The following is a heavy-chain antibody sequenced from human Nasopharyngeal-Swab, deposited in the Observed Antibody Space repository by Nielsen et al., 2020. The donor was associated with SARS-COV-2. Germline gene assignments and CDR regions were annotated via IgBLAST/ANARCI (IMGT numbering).Heavy chain of an antibody. CDR2: ISGGTGGT. D-gene: IGHD2-2*01. CDR1: GFTFSSYA. Sequence: GESLKTSCAASGFTFSSYAMSWVRQAPGKGLGWVSAISGGTGGTFYADSVKGRFTISRDNSKKTLFLQMNSLRAEDTAVYYCAKDYMRRGSNWGQGTLVTVSS. V-gene: IGHV3-23*01. CDR3: AKDYMRRGSN. J-gene: IGHJ4*02.